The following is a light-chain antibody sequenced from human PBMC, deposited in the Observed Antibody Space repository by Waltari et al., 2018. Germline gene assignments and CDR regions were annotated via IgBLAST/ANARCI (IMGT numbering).Light chain of an antibody. CDR2: EVI. J-gene: IGLJ3*02. CDR1: SSDVGFYNL. CDR3: CSYVGRNIWV. V-gene: IGLV2-23*02. Sequence: QSALTQPASVSGSPGQSITISCTGTSSDVGFYNLVSWYQQHPDKAPKLLVYEVIERPSGFSNRFSGSKSGNTASLTIAWLQAEDEADYYCCSYVGRNIWVFGGGTKVTVL.